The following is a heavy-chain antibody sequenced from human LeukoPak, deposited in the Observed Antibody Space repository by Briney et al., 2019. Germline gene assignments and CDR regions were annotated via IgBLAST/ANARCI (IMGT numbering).Heavy chain of an antibody. Sequence: SETLSLTCTVSGGSISSYYWSWIRQPPGKGLEWIGYIYYSGSTNYNPSLKSRVTISVDTSKNQFSLKLSSATAADTAVYYCARGNPVTSFDYWGQGTLVTVSS. CDR1: GGSISSYY. V-gene: IGHV4-59*01. CDR3: ARGNPVTSFDY. D-gene: IGHD4-17*01. J-gene: IGHJ4*02. CDR2: IYYSGST.